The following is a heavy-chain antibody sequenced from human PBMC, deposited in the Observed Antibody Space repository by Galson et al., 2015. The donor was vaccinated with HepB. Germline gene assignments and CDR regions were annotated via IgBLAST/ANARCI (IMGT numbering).Heavy chain of an antibody. Sequence: SLRLSCAASGFTFSNYAMHWARHVPGKGLEWVAVLSYDGGSILYADSVKGRFIISRDNSKNTLHLQMNSLTAEDTAVYYCAREQRYCSATTCPSARGLFDYWGQGTLAAVSS. CDR3: AREQRYCSATTCPSARGLFDY. J-gene: IGHJ4*02. CDR1: GFTFSNYA. CDR2: LSYDGGSI. D-gene: IGHD2-15*01. V-gene: IGHV3-30-3*01.